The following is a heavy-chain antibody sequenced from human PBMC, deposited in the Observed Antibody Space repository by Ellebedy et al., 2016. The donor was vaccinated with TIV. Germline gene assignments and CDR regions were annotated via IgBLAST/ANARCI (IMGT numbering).Heavy chain of an antibody. Sequence: GGSLRLSCAASGLTFRSNFMSWVRQAPGKTLEWVTIIHSDGRISYADSVKGRFTISRDNSKSTLYLQMNNLRVEDTAVYYCARDRDGSSFDYWGQGTLVTVSP. CDR1: GLTFRSNF. CDR2: IHSDGRI. V-gene: IGHV3-53*01. CDR3: ARDRDGSSFDY. D-gene: IGHD1-1*01. J-gene: IGHJ4*02.